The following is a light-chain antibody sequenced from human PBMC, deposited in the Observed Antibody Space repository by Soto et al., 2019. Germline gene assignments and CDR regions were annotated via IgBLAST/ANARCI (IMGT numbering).Light chain of an antibody. V-gene: IGLV2-23*01. CDR3: CSYAGSSPWV. J-gene: IGLJ3*02. CDR2: EGS. CDR1: SSDVGSYNI. Sequence: QSALTQPASVSGSPGQSITISCTGTSSDVGSYNIVSWYQQHPGKAPKLMIYEGSKRPSGVSKRFSGSKSGNPASLTISGLQAEDEADYYCCSYAGSSPWVFGGGTKLTVL.